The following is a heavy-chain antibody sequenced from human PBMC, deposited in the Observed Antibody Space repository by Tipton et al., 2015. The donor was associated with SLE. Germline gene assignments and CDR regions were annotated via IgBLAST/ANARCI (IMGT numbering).Heavy chain of an antibody. J-gene: IGHJ2*01. CDR1: GGSISSYY. CDR3: ARRGIAVAGIHWYFDL. CDR2: IYYSGST. Sequence: TLSLTCTVSGGSISSYYWSWIRQPPGKGLEWIGYIYYSGSTNYNPSLKSRVTISVDTSKNLFSLKLSSVTAADTAVYYCARRGIAVAGIHWYFDLWGRGTLVTVSS. D-gene: IGHD6-19*01. V-gene: IGHV4-59*08.